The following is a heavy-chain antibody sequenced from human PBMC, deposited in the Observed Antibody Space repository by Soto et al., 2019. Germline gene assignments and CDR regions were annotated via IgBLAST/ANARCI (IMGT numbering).Heavy chain of an antibody. V-gene: IGHV3-7*03. D-gene: IGHD3-10*01. J-gene: IGHJ4*02. CDR2: IKKDGSEK. Sequence: EVQLVESGGGLVQPGGSLRLSCEVSGFTFSNFWMTWVRQAPGEGLEWVANIKKDGSEKNFVDSVKGRFTISRDNAKNSLYLQMNSLRAEDTAVYYCTTGGLLTLRYWGQGALVTVSS. CDR1: GFTFSNFW. CDR3: TTGGLLTLRY.